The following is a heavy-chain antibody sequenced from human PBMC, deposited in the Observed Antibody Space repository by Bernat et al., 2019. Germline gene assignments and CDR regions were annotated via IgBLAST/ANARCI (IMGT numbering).Heavy chain of an antibody. D-gene: IGHD2-15*01. V-gene: IGHV3-30*18. J-gene: IGHJ6*02. CDR2: ISYDGSNK. Sequence: QVQLVESGGGVVQPGRSLRLSCAASGFTFSSYGMHWVRQAPGKVLDWVSVISYDGSNKYYAASVKGRFTISRDNSKNTLYLQMNSLRAKYTALYYCAKEAGYCSGGSCYSYEYYGMDVWGQGTTVTVSS. CDR1: GFTFSSYG. CDR3: AKEAGYCSGGSCYSYEYYGMDV.